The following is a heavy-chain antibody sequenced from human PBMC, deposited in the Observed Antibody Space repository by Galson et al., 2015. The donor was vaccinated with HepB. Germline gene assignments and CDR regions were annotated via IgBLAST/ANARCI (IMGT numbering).Heavy chain of an antibody. J-gene: IGHJ4*02. V-gene: IGHV5-10-1*01. CDR2: IDPSDSYT. CDR1: GYSFTSYW. D-gene: IGHD1-26*01. Sequence: QSGAEVKKPGESLRISCKGSGYSFTSYWISWVRQMPGQGLEWMGRIDPSDSYTNYSPSFQGHVTISADKSISTAYLQWSSLKASDTAMYYCAREFLHGSYLGYYFDYWGQGTLVTVSS. CDR3: AREFLHGSYLGYYFDY.